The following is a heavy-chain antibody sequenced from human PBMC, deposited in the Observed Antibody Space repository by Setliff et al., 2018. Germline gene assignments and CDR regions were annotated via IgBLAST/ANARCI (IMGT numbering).Heavy chain of an antibody. D-gene: IGHD3-22*01. CDR1: GYTFISYG. CDR3: ARDADYYDTSENPIFDH. Sequence: ASVKVSCKASGYTFISYGISWVRRAPGQGLEWMGYINTHNGDTYYAQKLQVRFTMTTDTSTSTAYMELRSLRADDTAVYYCARDADYYDTSENPIFDHWGQGTLVTVSS. CDR2: INTHNGDT. V-gene: IGHV1-18*01. J-gene: IGHJ4*02.